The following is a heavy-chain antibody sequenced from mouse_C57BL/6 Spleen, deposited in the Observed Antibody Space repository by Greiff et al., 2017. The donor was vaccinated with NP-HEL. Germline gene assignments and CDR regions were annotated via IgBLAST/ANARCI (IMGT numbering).Heavy chain of an antibody. CDR2: IYPRDGST. J-gene: IGHJ4*01. CDR1: GYTFTDHT. D-gene: IGHD1-1*01. V-gene: IGHV1-78*01. Sequence: VQLQQSDAELVKPGASVKISCKVSGYTFTDHTIHWMKQRPEQGLEWIGYIYPRDGSTKYNEKFKGKATLTADKSSSTAYMQLNSLTSEDSAVYFCASYYGSSSPYYAMDYWGQGTSVTVSS. CDR3: ASYYGSSSPYYAMDY.